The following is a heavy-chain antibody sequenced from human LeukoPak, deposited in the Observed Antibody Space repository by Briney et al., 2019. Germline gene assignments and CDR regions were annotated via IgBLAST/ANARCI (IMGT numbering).Heavy chain of an antibody. CDR2: MNPNSGNT. J-gene: IGHJ3*02. Sequence: GASVKVSCKASGYTFTSYDINWVRQATGQGLEWMGWMNPNSGNTGYAQKFQGRVTMTRNTSISTAYMELSSLRSEDTAVYYCARGRYYDFWSGYYTVLCAFDIWGQGTMVTVSS. CDR1: GYTFTSYD. CDR3: ARGRYYDFWSGYYTVLCAFDI. D-gene: IGHD3-3*01. V-gene: IGHV1-8*01.